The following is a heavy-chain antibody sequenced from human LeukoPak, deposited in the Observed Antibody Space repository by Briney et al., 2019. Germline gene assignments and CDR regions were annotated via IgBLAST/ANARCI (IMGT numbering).Heavy chain of an antibody. V-gene: IGHV1-69*04. D-gene: IGHD3-22*01. CDR1: GGTFSSYA. J-gene: IGHJ4*02. CDR2: IIPILGIA. CDR3: ARDSYDSSALDY. Sequence: SVKVSCKASGGTFSSYAISWVRQAPGQGLEWMGRIIPILGIANYAQKFQGRVTITADKSTSTAYMELSSLRSEDTAVYYCARDSYDSSALDYWGQGALVTVSS.